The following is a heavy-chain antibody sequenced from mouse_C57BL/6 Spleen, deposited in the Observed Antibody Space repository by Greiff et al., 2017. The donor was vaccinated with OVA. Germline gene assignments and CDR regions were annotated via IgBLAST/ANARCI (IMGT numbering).Heavy chain of an antibody. J-gene: IGHJ2*01. CDR1: GFTFSSYA. D-gene: IGHD1-1*01. CDR3: ARVGSSLYYFDY. V-gene: IGHV5-4*01. Sequence: VQLKESGGGLVKPGGSLKLSCAASGFTFSSYAMSWVRQTPEKRLEWVATISDGGSYTYYPDNVKGRFTISRDNAKNNLYLQMSHLKSEDTAMYYCARVGSSLYYFDYWGQGTTLTVSS. CDR2: ISDGGSYT.